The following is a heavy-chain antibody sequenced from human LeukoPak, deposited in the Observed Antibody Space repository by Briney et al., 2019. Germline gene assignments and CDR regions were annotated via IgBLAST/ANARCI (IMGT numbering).Heavy chain of an antibody. V-gene: IGHV4-34*01. CDR2: INHSGST. CDR1: NGSFSGYY. D-gene: IGHD6-13*01. CDR3: ARKEGGQLVNTRRWFDP. Sequence: SETLSLTCAVYNGSFSGYYWSWIRQTPGKGLEWIGEINHSGSTNYNPSLKSRVTISVATSKKQFSLKVRSVTAADTAVYYCARKEGGQLVNTRRWFDPWGQGTLVTVAS. J-gene: IGHJ5*02.